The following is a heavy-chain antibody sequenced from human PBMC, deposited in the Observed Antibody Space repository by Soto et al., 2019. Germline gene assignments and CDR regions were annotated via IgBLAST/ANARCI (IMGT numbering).Heavy chain of an antibody. CDR1: GFSLSTSGLA. CDR2: IYWDDDK. Sequence: QITLKESGPTLVKPTQTLTLTCTFSGFSLSTSGLAVGWIRQPPGKALEWLALIYWDDDKRYSPSLKTRLTITKDTSNSQVVLRMTNMDPVDTATYYCAHRRGSGYFSSWGQGTLVTVSS. CDR3: AHRRGSGYFSS. D-gene: IGHD3-10*01. V-gene: IGHV2-5*02. J-gene: IGHJ5*02.